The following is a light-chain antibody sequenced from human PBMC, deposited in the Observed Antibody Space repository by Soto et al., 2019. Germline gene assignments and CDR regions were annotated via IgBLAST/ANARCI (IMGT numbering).Light chain of an antibody. CDR1: QSISSW. CDR2: KAS. CDR3: QQYNSMGT. J-gene: IGKJ1*01. V-gene: IGKV1-5*03. Sequence: DIHMTQSPSTLSASIGDRVTITFRASQSISSWLAWFQQKPGKAPKLLIYKASTLERGVPSRFSGSGSGTEFTLTISSLQPDDFATYYCQQYNSMGTFGQGTKVDIK.